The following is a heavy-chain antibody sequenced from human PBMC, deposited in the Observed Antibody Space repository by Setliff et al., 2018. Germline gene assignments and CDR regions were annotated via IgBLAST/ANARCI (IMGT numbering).Heavy chain of an antibody. D-gene: IGHD2-21*02. CDR2: IRWGGTRK. CDR3: AKDLWPTCGGDCYRPFDY. V-gene: IGHV3-30*02. Sequence: GGSLRLSCAASGFTFSSLWMAWVRQAPGKGLEWVAFIRWGGTRKDYADSVKGRFSISRDNSKNTLYLQMNSLRAEDTAVYYCAKDLWPTCGGDCYRPFDYWGQGTLVTVSS. J-gene: IGHJ4*02. CDR1: GFTFSSLW.